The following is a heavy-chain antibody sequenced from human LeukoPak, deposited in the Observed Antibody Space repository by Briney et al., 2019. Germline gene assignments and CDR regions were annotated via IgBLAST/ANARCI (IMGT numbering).Heavy chain of an antibody. V-gene: IGHV1-58*01. D-gene: IGHD5-12*01. CDR2: IVVGSGNT. CDR1: GFTFTSSA. CDR3: AAERGYSGYDDGDRYFDY. J-gene: IGHJ4*02. Sequence: SVKVSCKASGFTFTSSAVQWVRQARGQRLEWIGWIVVGSGNTNYAQKFQERVTITRDMSTGTAYMELSSLRSEDTAVYYCAAERGYSGYDDGDRYFDYWGQGTLVTVSS.